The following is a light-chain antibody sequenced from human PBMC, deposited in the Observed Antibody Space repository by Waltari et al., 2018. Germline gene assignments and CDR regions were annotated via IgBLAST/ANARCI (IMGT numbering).Light chain of an antibody. CDR2: DVN. CDR3: SSESSDKVVL. CDR1: SRDVGDSNS. Sequence: QSALTQPASVSGSPGQSVSISCTGTSRDVGDSNSVSWFQDRPGQGPKVIIYDVNDRPSGVPARFSGSKSGNTASLAISGLQAEDEADYYCSSESSDKVVLFGGGTKVTVL. J-gene: IGLJ3*02. V-gene: IGLV2-14*03.